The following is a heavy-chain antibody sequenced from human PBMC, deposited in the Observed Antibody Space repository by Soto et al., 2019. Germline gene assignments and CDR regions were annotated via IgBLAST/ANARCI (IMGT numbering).Heavy chain of an antibody. J-gene: IGHJ6*02. CDR2: INPNSGGT. V-gene: IGHV1-2*02. CDR1: GYTFTGYY. Sequence: ASVKVSCKASGYTFTGYYMHWVRQAPGQGLEWMGWINPNSGGTNYAQKFQGRVTMTRDTSISAAYMELSRLRSDDTAVYYCARDCVVVVVAPRTGMDVWGQGTTVTVSS. D-gene: IGHD2-15*01. CDR3: ARDCVVVVVAPRTGMDV.